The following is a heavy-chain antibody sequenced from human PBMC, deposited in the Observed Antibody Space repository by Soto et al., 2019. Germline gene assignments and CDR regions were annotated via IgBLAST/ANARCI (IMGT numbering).Heavy chain of an antibody. Sequence: PSETLSLTCTVSGGSISSGGYYWSWIRQHPGKGLEWIGYIYYSGSTYYNPSLKSRVTISVDTSKNQFSLKLSSVTAADTAVYYCAREERSYSSSSHYFDYWGQGTLVTVSS. CDR3: AREERSYSSSSHYFDY. V-gene: IGHV4-31*03. CDR2: IYYSGST. D-gene: IGHD6-6*01. J-gene: IGHJ4*02. CDR1: GGSISSGGYY.